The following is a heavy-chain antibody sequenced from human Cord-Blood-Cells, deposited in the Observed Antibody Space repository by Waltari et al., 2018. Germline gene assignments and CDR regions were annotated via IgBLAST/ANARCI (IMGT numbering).Heavy chain of an antibody. Sequence: QVQLVQSGAEVKKPGASVKVSCKASGYTFTGYYMHWVRQAPGQGLEWMGRINPNSVGTNYAKKFQGRVTMTRDTSISTAYMELSRLRSDDTAVYYCARDLSGYDSDVWGQGTTVTVSS. CDR2: INPNSVGT. D-gene: IGHD5-12*01. CDR3: ARDLSGYDSDV. CDR1: GYTFTGYY. J-gene: IGHJ6*02. V-gene: IGHV1-2*06.